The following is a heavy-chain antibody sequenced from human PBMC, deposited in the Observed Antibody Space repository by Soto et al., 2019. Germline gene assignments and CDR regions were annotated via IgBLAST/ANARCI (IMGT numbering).Heavy chain of an antibody. V-gene: IGHV5-51*01. CDR3: ARLSIGALGVVNPFDY. D-gene: IGHD3-3*01. CDR2: IYPGDSDT. J-gene: IGHJ4*01. Sequence: PGESLKISCKGSGYSFSNHWIAWVRQMPGKGLEWMGIIYPGDSDTRYSPSFQGQVTISADKSISTAYLQWSSLKASDTAMYYCARLSIGALGVVNPFDYWGHGTLVTVSS. CDR1: GYSFSNHW.